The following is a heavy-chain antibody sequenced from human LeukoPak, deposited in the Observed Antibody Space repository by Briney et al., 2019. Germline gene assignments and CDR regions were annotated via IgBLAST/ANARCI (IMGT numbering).Heavy chain of an antibody. J-gene: IGHJ4*02. CDR2: INPNSGGT. CDR1: GYTFTGYY. CDR3: ARGSGSYSPSGGY. V-gene: IGHV1-2*02. Sequence: ASVKVSCKASGYTFTGYYMHWVRQAPGQRLEWMGWINPNSGGTNYAQKFQGRVTMTRDTSISTAYMELSRLRSDDTAVYYCARGSGSYSPSGGYWGQGTLVTVSS. D-gene: IGHD1-26*01.